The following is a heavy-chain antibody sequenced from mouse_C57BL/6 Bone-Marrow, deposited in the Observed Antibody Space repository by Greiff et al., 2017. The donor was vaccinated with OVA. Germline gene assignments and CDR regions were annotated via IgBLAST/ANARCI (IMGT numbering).Heavy chain of an antibody. V-gene: IGHV5-12*01. CDR3: ARPSSSGYVAY. D-gene: IGHD3-2*02. CDR1: GFTFSDYY. CDR2: ISNGGGST. Sequence: EVKLVESGGGLVQPGGSLKLSCAASGFTFSDYYMYWVRQTPEKRLEWVAYISNGGGSTYYPDTVKGRFTISRDNAKNTLYLQMSRLKSEDTAMYYCARPSSSGYVAYWGQGTLVTVSA. J-gene: IGHJ3*01.